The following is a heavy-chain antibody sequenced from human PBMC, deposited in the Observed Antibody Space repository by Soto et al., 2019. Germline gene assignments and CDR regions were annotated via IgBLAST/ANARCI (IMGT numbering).Heavy chain of an antibody. CDR3: TSALLGGVGDTDAFDI. Sequence: GGSLRLSCAASGFTFSNAWMSWVRQAPGKGLEWVGRIKSKTDGGTTDYAAPVKGRFTISRDDSKNTLYLQMNGRKTEDTAVYYCTSALLGGVGDTDAFDIWGQGTMVTVSS. V-gene: IGHV3-15*01. CDR1: GFTFSNAW. J-gene: IGHJ3*02. D-gene: IGHD3-16*01. CDR2: IKSKTDGGTT.